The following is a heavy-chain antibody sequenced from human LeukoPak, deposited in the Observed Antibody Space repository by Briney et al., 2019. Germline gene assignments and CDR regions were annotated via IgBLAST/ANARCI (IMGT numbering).Heavy chain of an antibody. D-gene: IGHD3-22*01. V-gene: IGHV3-23*01. CDR3: ARFSKYYDSSDHYLDQ. CDR1: GFVFSGFG. CDR2: ISGSGGST. Sequence: GGSLRLSCAASGFVFSGFGMNWVRQAPGKGLEWVSAISGSGGSTYYADSVKGRFTISRDNSRNTLFLQMNSLRAEDTAVYYCARFSKYYDSSDHYLDQWGQGTLVSVSS. J-gene: IGHJ4*02.